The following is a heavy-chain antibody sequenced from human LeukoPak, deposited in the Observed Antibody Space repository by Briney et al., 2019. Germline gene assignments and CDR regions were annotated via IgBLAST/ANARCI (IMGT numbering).Heavy chain of an antibody. V-gene: IGHV4-59*01. Sequence: SETLSLTCTVSGGPIGSFYWNWIRQPPGKGLEWIGYIYHSESTNYNPSLKGRVTISADTSKNQFSLKLSSVTAADTAVYYCARGTSYSGATFLYWGQGTLVTVSS. CDR2: IYHSEST. CDR3: ARGTSYSGATFLY. J-gene: IGHJ4*02. CDR1: GGPIGSFY. D-gene: IGHD1-26*01.